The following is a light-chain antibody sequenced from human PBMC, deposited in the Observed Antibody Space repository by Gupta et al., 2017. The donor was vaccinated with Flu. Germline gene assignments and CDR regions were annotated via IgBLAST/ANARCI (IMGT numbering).Light chain of an antibody. CDR2: LNSDGSH. CDR1: SGHSSYA. CDR3: QTWGTVIQV. Sequence: QLVLTQSPSAYASLGASVKLTCTLSSGHSSYAIAWHQQQPEKGPRYLMKLNSDGSHSKGDGIPDRFSGSSSGAQRYLTISSLQSEDEADYYCQTWGTVIQVFGGGTKLTVL. V-gene: IGLV4-69*01. J-gene: IGLJ3*02.